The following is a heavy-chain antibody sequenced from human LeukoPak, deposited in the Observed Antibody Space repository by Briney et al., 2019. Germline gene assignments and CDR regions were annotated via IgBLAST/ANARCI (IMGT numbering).Heavy chain of an antibody. J-gene: IGHJ3*02. CDR2: IYYSGST. D-gene: IGHD2-21*02. Sequence: SETLSLTCTVSGGSISSGGYYWSWIRQHPGKGLEWIGYIYYSGSTYYNPSLKSRVTISVDTSKNQFSLKLSSVTAADTAVYYCARGFVVVTAMGAFDIWGQGTMVTVSS. V-gene: IGHV4-31*03. CDR1: GGSISSGGYY. CDR3: ARGFVVVTAMGAFDI.